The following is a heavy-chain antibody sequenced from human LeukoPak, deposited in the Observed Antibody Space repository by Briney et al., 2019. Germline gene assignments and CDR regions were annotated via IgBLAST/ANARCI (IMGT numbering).Heavy chain of an antibody. CDR2: INHSGST. CDR3: ARGFGSGSYYNY. CDR1: GGSFSGYY. D-gene: IGHD3-10*01. Sequence: LETLSLTCTVYGGSFSGYYRSWIRQPPGKGLEWIGEINHSGSTNYNPSLKSRVTISVDTSKNQFSLKLSSVTAADTAVYYCARGFGSGSYYNYWGQGTLVTVSS. V-gene: IGHV4-34*01. J-gene: IGHJ4*02.